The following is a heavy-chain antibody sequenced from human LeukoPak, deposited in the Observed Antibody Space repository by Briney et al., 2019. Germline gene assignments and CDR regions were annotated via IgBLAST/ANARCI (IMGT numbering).Heavy chain of an antibody. CDR2: INPNSGGT. J-gene: IGHJ5*02. CDR1: GYTFTGYY. CDR3: AREGDYYGSGRDWIDP. D-gene: IGHD3-10*01. Sequence: GASVKVSCKASGYTFTGYYMHWVRQAPGQGLEWMGWINPNSGGTNYAQKFQGRVTMTRDTSISTAYMELSRLRSDDTAVYYCAREGDYYGSGRDWIDPWGQGTLVTVSS. V-gene: IGHV1-2*02.